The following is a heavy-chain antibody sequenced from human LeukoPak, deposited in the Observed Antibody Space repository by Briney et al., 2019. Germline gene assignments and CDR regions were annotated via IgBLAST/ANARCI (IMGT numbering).Heavy chain of an antibody. CDR1: GGSISSYY. CDR2: IYTSGST. V-gene: IGHV4-4*07. CDR3: ARSTTVTTTPWFDP. Sequence: SETLSLTCTVSGGSISSYYWSWIRQPAGKGLEWIGGIYTSGSTNYNPSLKSRVTMSVDTSKNQFSLKLSSVTAADTAVYYCARSTTVTTTPWFDPWGQGTLVTVSS. J-gene: IGHJ5*02. D-gene: IGHD4-17*01.